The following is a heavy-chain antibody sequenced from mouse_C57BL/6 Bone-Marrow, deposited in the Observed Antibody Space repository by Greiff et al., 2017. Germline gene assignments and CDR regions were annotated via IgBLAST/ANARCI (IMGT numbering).Heavy chain of an antibody. J-gene: IGHJ2*01. D-gene: IGHD4-1*01. CDR1: GYAFSTYW. CDR3: ARDWDYFDY. Sequence: VQRVESGAELVKPGASVKISCKVSGYAFSTYWMNWVKQRPGKGLEWIGQIYPGDGDTNYNGKFKGKATLTADKSSSTAYMQLSSLTSADSAVYFCARDWDYFDYWGQGTTLTVSS. CDR2: IYPGDGDT. V-gene: IGHV1-80*01.